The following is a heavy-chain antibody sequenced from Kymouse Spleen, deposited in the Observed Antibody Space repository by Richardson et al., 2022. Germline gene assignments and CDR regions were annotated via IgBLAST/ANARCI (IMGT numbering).Heavy chain of an antibody. CDR1: GFTFSSYG. D-gene: IGHD1-26*01. CDR3: ARERIGIVGAYYFDY. CDR2: IWYDGSNK. Sequence: QVQLVESGGGVVQPGRSLRLSCAASGFTFSSYGMHWVRQAPGKGLEWVAVIWYDGSNKYYADSVKGRFTISRDNSKNTLYLQMNSLRAEDTAVYYCARERIGIVGAYYFDYWGQGTLVTVSS. V-gene: IGHV3-33*01. J-gene: IGHJ4*02.